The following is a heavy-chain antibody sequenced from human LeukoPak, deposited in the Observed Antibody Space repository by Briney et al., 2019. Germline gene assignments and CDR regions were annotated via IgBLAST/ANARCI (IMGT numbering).Heavy chain of an antibody. CDR2: ITNTGSM. CDR1: GVSFSGYH. D-gene: IGHD3-10*01. V-gene: IGHV4-34*01. J-gene: IGHJ4*02. Sequence: SEALSVTFVVNGVSFSGYHWSWIRQSPWKGLEGIREITNTGSMNYNPFLKRRVTFPVDMSNNQFSLNLTSVTAGDTTVYYCARGSRLAYYGWQYWAQGTLVTVSP. CDR3: ARGSRLAYYGWQY.